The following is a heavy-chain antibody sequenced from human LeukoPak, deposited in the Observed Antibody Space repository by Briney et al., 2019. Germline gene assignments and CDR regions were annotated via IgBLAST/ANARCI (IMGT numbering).Heavy chain of an antibody. V-gene: IGHV3-30*01. CDR3: ARAAIFDYYYYMDV. CDR2: ISYDGRNN. D-gene: IGHD3-3*01. Sequence: GGSLRLSCAASGFPFSSYAMHWVRQAPGKGLEWVAGISYDGRNNYYADSVKGRFGISRDDSNNTLYLQMNSLRADDTAVYFCARAAIFDYYYYMDVWGRGATVTVSS. CDR1: GFPFSSYA. J-gene: IGHJ6*03.